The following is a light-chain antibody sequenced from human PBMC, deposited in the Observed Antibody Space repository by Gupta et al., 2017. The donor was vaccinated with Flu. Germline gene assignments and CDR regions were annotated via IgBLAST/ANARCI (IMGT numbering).Light chain of an antibody. CDR3: SSYTGSNTSV. Sequence: SALTQSPSASGSPSRTVTNTFPGTSSDVGGANYVPWYQQPTGTAPKLIIYEVTKRPSGVSNRFSGSKAGTTASLTFSGLQAEEEADYYCSSYTGSNTSVFGTGTKFTVL. J-gene: IGLJ1*01. CDR1: SSDVGGANY. V-gene: IGLV2-8*01. CDR2: EVT.